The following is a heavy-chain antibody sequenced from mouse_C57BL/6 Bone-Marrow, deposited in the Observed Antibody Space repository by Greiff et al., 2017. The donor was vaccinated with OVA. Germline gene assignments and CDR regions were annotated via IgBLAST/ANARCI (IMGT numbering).Heavy chain of an antibody. V-gene: IGHV1-22*01. CDR2: INPNNGGT. Sequence: VQLQQSGPELVKPGASVKMSCKASGYTFTDYNMHWVKQSHGKSLEWIGYINPNNGGTSYNQKFKGKATLTVNKSSSTAYMELRSLTSEDSAVYYCARSLYYYGSSYVWYFDVWGTGTTVTVSS. CDR1: GYTFTDYN. CDR3: ARSLYYYGSSYVWYFDV. J-gene: IGHJ1*03. D-gene: IGHD1-1*01.